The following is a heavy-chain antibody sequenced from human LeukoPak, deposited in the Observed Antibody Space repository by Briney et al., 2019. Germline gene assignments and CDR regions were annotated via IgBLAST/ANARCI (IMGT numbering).Heavy chain of an antibody. Sequence: GGSLRLSCAASGFAFSTYGMEWVRQAPGEGLEWVAVISYDGINKNYADSVKGRFTISRDNSKNTLYLQMNSLRADDTAVYYCAKRMGPSIAATDLDYWGQGTLVTVSS. CDR3: AKRMGPSIAATDLDY. J-gene: IGHJ4*02. V-gene: IGHV3-30*18. CDR2: ISYDGINK. D-gene: IGHD6-13*01. CDR1: GFAFSTYG.